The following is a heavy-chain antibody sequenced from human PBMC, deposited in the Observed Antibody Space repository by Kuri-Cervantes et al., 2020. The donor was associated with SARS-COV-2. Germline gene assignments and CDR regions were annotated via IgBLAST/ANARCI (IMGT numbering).Heavy chain of an antibody. CDR2: ISGSGGST. V-gene: IGHV3-23*01. CDR1: GFTFSSYA. Sequence: GESLKISCAASGFTFSSYAMSWVRQAPGKGLEWVSAISGSGGSTYYADSVKGRFTISRDNSKNTLYLQMNSLRAEDTAVYYCARAIPSRDFWSGYSQNYYYYMDVWGKGTTVTVSS. D-gene: IGHD3-3*01. CDR3: ARAIPSRDFWSGYSQNYYYYMDV. J-gene: IGHJ6*03.